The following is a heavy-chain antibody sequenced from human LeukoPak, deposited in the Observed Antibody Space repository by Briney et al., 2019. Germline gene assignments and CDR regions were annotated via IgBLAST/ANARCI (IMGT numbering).Heavy chain of an antibody. Sequence: GGSLRLSCAASGFTFSSYWMSWVRQAPGKGLERVANIKQDGSEKYYVDSVKGRFTISRDNAKNSLYLQMNSLRAEDTAVYYCARDHRNPITITYYYYYGMDVWGQGTTVTVSS. J-gene: IGHJ6*02. CDR1: GFTFSSYW. CDR3: ARDHRNPITITYYYYYGMDV. CDR2: IKQDGSEK. D-gene: IGHD1-14*01. V-gene: IGHV3-7*01.